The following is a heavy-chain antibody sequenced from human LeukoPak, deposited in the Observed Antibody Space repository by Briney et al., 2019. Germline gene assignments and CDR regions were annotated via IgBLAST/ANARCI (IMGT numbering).Heavy chain of an antibody. D-gene: IGHD1-14*01. CDR1: GGPLSSHY. Sequence: PSETLSLTCNVSGGPLSSHYWSWVRQPPGRGLEWIGYIYFIGSSNYNPALMSRVTISVSVSKNHFSLMLTSVTAADTALYYCSRGRGTLDAFDIYGQGTMVTVSS. V-gene: IGHV4-59*11. J-gene: IGHJ3*02. CDR2: IYFIGSS. CDR3: SRGRGTLDAFDI.